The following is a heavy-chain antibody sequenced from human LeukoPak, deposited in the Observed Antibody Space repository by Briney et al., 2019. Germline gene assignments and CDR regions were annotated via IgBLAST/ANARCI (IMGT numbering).Heavy chain of an antibody. J-gene: IGHJ4*02. V-gene: IGHV1-69*13. CDR2: IIPIFGTA. D-gene: IGHD5-18*01. Sequence: AASVKVSCKASGGTFSSYAISWVRQAPGQGLEWMGGIIPIFGTANYAQKFQGRVTITADESTRTAYMELSSLRSEDTAVYYCARRTLGYSYGDYWGQGTLVTVSS. CDR3: ARRTLGYSYGDY. CDR1: GGTFSSYA.